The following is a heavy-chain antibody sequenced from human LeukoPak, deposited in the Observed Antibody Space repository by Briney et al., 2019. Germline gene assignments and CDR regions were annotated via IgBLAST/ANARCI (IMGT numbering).Heavy chain of an antibody. Sequence: ASVKVSCKASGYTFTSNHMHWVRQAPGQGLEWMGRIKPSGGRTSYAQKVQGRVTMTRDTSTSTVYMELSSLRSDDTAVYYCAVQVSGTVYWGQGTLVTVSS. CDR1: GYTFTSNH. CDR3: AVQVSGTVY. J-gene: IGHJ4*02. V-gene: IGHV1-46*01. CDR2: IKPSGGRT. D-gene: IGHD6-19*01.